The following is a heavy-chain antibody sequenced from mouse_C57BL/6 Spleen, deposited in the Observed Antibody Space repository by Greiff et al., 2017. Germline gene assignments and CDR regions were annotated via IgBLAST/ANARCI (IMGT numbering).Heavy chain of an antibody. CDR1: GYTFTSYW. D-gene: IGHD1-1*01. Sequence: QVHVKQPGAELVKPGASVKLSCKASGYTFTSYWMHWVKQRPGQGLEWIGMIHPNSGSTNYNEKFKSKATLTVDKSSSTAYMQLSSLTSEDSAVYYCARDTTEFAYWGQGTLVTVSA. CDR3: ARDTTEFAY. V-gene: IGHV1-64*01. J-gene: IGHJ3*01. CDR2: IHPNSGST.